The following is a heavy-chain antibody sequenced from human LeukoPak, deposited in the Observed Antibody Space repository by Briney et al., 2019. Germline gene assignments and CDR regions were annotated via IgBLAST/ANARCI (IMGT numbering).Heavy chain of an antibody. CDR3: ARDGATSYYYDSSGYYFLDY. D-gene: IGHD3-22*01. CDR1: GYTFTSYG. Sequence: ASVKVSCKASGYTFTSYGISWVRQAPGQGLEWMGWISAYNGNTNYAQKLQGRVTMTTDTSTSTAYMELRSLRSDDTAVYYCARDGATSYYYDSSGYYFLDYWGQGTLVTVSS. J-gene: IGHJ4*02. CDR2: ISAYNGNT. V-gene: IGHV1-18*01.